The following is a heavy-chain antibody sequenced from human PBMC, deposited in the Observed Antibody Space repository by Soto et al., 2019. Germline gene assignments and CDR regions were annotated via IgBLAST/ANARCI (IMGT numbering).Heavy chain of an antibody. V-gene: IGHV3-30*18. CDR3: AKDMRLVIGYYFDY. D-gene: IGHD3-9*01. CDR2: ISYDGSNK. J-gene: IGHJ4*02. CDR1: GFTFSSYG. Sequence: PGGSLRLSCAASGFTFSSYGMHWVRQAPGKGLEWVAVISYDGSNKYYADSVKGRFTISRDNSKNTLYLQMNSLRAEDTAVYYCAKDMRLVIGYYFDYWGQGTLVTVS.